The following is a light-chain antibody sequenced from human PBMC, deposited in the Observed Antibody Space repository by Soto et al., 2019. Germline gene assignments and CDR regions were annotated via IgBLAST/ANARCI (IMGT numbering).Light chain of an antibody. CDR3: QQYFSPPFT. Sequence: DIVMTQSPASLAVSLGERATINCKSSRGVLYSSDNKNYLAWYQQKPGQPPKLLIYWASTRESGVPDRFAGSGSGTECTLTISSLQAEDVAVYYCQQYFSPPFTFGTGTKVDIK. CDR2: WAS. V-gene: IGKV4-1*01. J-gene: IGKJ3*01. CDR1: RGVLYSSDNKNY.